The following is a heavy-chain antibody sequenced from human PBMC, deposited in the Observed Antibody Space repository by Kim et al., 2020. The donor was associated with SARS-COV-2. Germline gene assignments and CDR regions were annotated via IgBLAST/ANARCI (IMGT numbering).Heavy chain of an antibody. Sequence: ASVKVSCKASGYTFTGYYMHWVRQAPGQGLEWMGWINPNSGGTNYAQKFQGRVTMTRDTSISTAYMELSRLRSDDTAVYYCARGLIYYDSAYYMDVWGKGTTVTVSS. CDR3: ARGLIYYDSAYYMDV. CDR2: INPNSGGT. D-gene: IGHD3-22*01. CDR1: GYTFTGYY. V-gene: IGHV1-2*02. J-gene: IGHJ6*03.